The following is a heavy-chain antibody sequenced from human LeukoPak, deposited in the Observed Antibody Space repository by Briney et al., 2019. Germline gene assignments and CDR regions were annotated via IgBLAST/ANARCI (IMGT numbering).Heavy chain of an antibody. J-gene: IGHJ4*02. CDR3: ARKTSGWYHFDY. V-gene: IGHV3-48*03. CDR1: GFTFSSYE. D-gene: IGHD6-19*01. CDR2: ISSSGTTI. Sequence: GGSLRLSCAASGFTFSSYEMNWVRQAPGKGLEWVSYISSSGTTIYYADSVKGRFTISRDNAKNSLYLQMNSPRAEDTAVYYCARKTSGWYHFDYWGQGTLVTVSS.